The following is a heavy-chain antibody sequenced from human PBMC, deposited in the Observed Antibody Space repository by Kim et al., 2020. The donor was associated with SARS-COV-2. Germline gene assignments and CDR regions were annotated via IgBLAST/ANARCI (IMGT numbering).Heavy chain of an antibody. D-gene: IGHD6-6*01. CDR3: ARRRAFEYSSSSGWVYYYYGMDV. Sequence: SETLSLTCAVYGGSFSGYYWSWIRQPPGKGLEWIGEINHSGSTNYNPSLKSRVTISVDTSKNQFSLKLSSVTAADTAVYYCARRRAFEYSSSSGWVYYYYGMDVWGQGTTVTVSS. V-gene: IGHV4-34*01. CDR2: INHSGST. J-gene: IGHJ6*02. CDR1: GGSFSGYY.